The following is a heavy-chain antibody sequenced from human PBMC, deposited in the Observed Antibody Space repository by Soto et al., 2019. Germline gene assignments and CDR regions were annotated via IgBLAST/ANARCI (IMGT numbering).Heavy chain of an antibody. CDR1: GFTFSSYG. V-gene: IGHV3-33*01. J-gene: IGHJ5*02. D-gene: IGHD6-13*01. Sequence: QVQLVESGGGVVQPGRSLRLSCAASGFTFSSYGMHWVRQAPGKGLEWVAVIWDEGSNKYYADSVKGRFTISRDNSKNTLYLQMNSLRAEDTAVYYCARDNSSSWYGQTNWFDPWGQGTLVTVSS. CDR3: ARDNSSSWYGQTNWFDP. CDR2: IWDEGSNK.